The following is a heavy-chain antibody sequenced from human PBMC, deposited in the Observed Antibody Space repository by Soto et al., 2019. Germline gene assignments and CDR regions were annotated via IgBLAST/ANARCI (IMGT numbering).Heavy chain of an antibody. CDR3: AKDSSGYKELDI. CDR1: GFTFSSYG. D-gene: IGHD3-22*01. CDR2: ISYDGSNK. J-gene: IGHJ3*02. V-gene: IGHV3-30*18. Sequence: GGSLRLSCAASGFTFSSYGMHWVRQAPGKGLEWVAVISYDGSNKYYADSVKGRFTISRDNSKNTLYLQMNSLRAEDTAVYYCAKDSSGYKELDIWGQGTMVTVSS.